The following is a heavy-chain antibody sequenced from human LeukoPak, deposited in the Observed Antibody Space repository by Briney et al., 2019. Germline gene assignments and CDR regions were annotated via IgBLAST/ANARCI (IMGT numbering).Heavy chain of an antibody. CDR3: ARGDAFSGDH. CDR1: GFTFRNFW. J-gene: IGHJ4*02. CDR2: ILPEGNEK. Sequence: GGSLRLSCAASGFTFRNFWMSWVRQAPGRWLEWVANILPEGNEKYHVESVKGRFTISRDNPKNSLFLQMNGLRVEDTAVYYCARGDAFSGDHWGQGTLVTVSS. V-gene: IGHV3-7*04.